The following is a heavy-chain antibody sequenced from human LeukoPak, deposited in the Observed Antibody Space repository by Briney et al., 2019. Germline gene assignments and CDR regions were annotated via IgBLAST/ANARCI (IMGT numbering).Heavy chain of an antibody. Sequence: SETLSLTCTVSGGSISSYYWSWIRQPPGKGLEWIGYIYYSGSTNYNPSLKSRVTISVDTSKNQFSLKLSSVTAADTAVYYCARDRYYGSGSASYYFDYWGQGTLVTVSS. CDR1: GGSISSYY. J-gene: IGHJ4*02. D-gene: IGHD3-10*01. V-gene: IGHV4-59*01. CDR3: ARDRYYGSGSASYYFDY. CDR2: IYYSGST.